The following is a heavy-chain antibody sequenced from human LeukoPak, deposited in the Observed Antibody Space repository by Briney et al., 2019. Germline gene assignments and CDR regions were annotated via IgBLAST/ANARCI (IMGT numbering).Heavy chain of an antibody. CDR1: GGSVSSNNYF. CDR2: IYYSGNT. CDR3: ARQRVSYSGAQPFDS. J-gene: IGHJ4*02. Sequence: SETLSLTCSVSGGSVSSNNYFWGWIRQPPGKGLEWIGTIYYSGNTYYNPSLKSRVTISVDTSRNQFSLNLRSVTAADTAVYYCARQRVSYSGAQPFDSWGQGTLVTVSS. V-gene: IGHV4-39*01. D-gene: IGHD1-26*01.